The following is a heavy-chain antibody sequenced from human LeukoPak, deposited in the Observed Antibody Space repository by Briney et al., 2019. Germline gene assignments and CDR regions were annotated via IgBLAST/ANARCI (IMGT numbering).Heavy chain of an antibody. V-gene: IGHV3-64*01. CDR3: ARDAAYVTFDY. D-gene: IGHD2-21*01. Sequence: GGSLRLSCAASGFTFSLYTMHWVRQAPGKGLECVSVISGDGVNTYYANSVKGRFTISRDNSKNTLYLEMGSLRAEDRAVYYCARDAAYVTFDYWGQGTLVTVS. J-gene: IGHJ4*02. CDR1: GFTFSLYT. CDR2: ISGDGVNT.